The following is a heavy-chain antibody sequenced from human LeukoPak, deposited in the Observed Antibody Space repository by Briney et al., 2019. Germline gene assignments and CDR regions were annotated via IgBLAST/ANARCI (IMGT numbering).Heavy chain of an antibody. D-gene: IGHD1-1*01. V-gene: IGHV1-24*01. CDR3: ARDLSGTTSS. CDR1: GYTFTSYY. J-gene: IGHJ4*02. Sequence: ASVTVSCKASGYTFTSYYMHWVRQAPGKGLEWMGGFDPEDGETIYAQKFQGRVTITADESTSTAYMELSSLRSEDTAVYYCARDLSGTTSSWGQGTLVTVSS. CDR2: FDPEDGET.